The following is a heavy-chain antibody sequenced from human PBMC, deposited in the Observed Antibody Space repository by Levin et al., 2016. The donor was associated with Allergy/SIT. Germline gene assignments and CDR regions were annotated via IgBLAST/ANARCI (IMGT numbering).Heavy chain of an antibody. D-gene: IGHD3-3*01. CDR3: ATDRTCSDLRSGFYNSFDF. CDR2: ISGSGSTT. V-gene: IGHV3-23*01. CDR1: GFTFSTCV. J-gene: IGHJ4*02. Sequence: GESLKISCAASGFTFSTCVMSWVRQAPGKGLKWVSAISGSGSTTYYADSVKGRFTVSRDNSKNTLYLQMTSLSAEDTAVYYCATDRTCSDLRSGFYNSFDFWGQGALVTVSS.